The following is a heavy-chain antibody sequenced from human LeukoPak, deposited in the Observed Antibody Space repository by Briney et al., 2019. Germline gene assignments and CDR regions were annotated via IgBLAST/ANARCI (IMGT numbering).Heavy chain of an antibody. CDR1: GDSISTGGYY. V-gene: IGHV4-31*03. D-gene: IGHD3-22*01. CDR2: IYFSGST. CDR3: ARVQTYFFDSRGLFYFGY. J-gene: IGHJ4*02. Sequence: SETLSLTCTVSGDSISTGGYYWSWVRQHPGRGLEWIGNIYFSGSTNYNPSLKRRVAISVDTSKNQFFLNLTSVTVADTAVYYCARVQTYFFDSRGLFYFGYWGQGTLVTVSS.